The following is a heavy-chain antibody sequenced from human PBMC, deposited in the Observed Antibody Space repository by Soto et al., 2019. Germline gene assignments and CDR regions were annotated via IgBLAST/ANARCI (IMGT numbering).Heavy chain of an antibody. Sequence: SETLFLTCTVSGGSISSYYWSWIRQPPGKGLEWIGYIYYSGSTNYNPSLKSRVTISVDTSKNQFSLKLSSVTAADTAVYYCARGIGYDSSGKYYYYYYGMDVWGQGTTVTVSS. V-gene: IGHV4-59*01. CDR3: ARGIGYDSSGKYYYYYYGMDV. CDR2: IYYSGST. D-gene: IGHD3-22*01. CDR1: GGSISSYY. J-gene: IGHJ6*02.